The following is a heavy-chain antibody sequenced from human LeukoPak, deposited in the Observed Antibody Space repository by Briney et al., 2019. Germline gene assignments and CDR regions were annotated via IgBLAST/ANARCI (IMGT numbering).Heavy chain of an antibody. D-gene: IGHD3-16*01. CDR2: ITSDGSTT. CDR1: GFSLSDYR. Sequence: GGALRLSCVGSGFSLSDYRMQWVRQTPGKGLMWVSRITSDGSTTWYADSVKGRFTVSRDNAKNTLFLEMNSLRDEDTAVYYCAGDYIWGRLFWGQGTLVTVSS. V-gene: IGHV3-74*01. CDR3: AGDYIWGRLF. J-gene: IGHJ4*01.